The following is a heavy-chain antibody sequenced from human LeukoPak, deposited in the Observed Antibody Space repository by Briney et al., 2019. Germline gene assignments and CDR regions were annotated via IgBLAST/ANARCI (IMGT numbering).Heavy chain of an antibody. CDR1: GGSISNYC. V-gene: IGHV4-4*07. CDR3: ARGCSSTSSYLRMDV. Sequence: SETLSLTCTVSGGSISNYCWSWIRQPAGKGLEWIGCIFTSGSTNYNPTLKNQVTMPIDTSNNQFSLKLSSVTAADTAVYYCARGCSSTSSYLRMDVWGQGTTVTVSS. D-gene: IGHD2-2*01. CDR2: IFTSGST. J-gene: IGHJ6*02.